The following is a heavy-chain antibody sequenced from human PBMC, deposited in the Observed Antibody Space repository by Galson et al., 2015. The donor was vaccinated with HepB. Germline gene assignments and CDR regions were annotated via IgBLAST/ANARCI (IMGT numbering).Heavy chain of an antibody. V-gene: IGHV3-30*02. J-gene: IGHJ3*02. CDR3: AKDILYLVGAPVGTRYDDAFDI. D-gene: IGHD1-26*01. Sequence: SLRLSCAASGFTFSSYGMHWVRQAPGKGLEWVAFIRYDGSNKYYADSVKGRFTISRDNSKNTLYLQMNSLRAEDTAVYYCAKDILYLVGAPVGTRYDDAFDIWGQGTMVTVSS. CDR1: GFTFSSYG. CDR2: IRYDGSNK.